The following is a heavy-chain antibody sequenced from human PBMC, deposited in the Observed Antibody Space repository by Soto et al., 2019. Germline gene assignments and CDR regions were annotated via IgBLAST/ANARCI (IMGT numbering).Heavy chain of an antibody. D-gene: IGHD2-15*01. J-gene: IGHJ4*02. CDR2: IIPILGIA. CDR3: ARDGYCSGGSCLNY. V-gene: IGHV1-69*08. CDR1: GGTFSSYT. Sequence: QVQLVQSGAEVKKPGSSVKVSCKASGGTFSSYTISWVRQAPGQGLEWMGRIIPILGIANYAQKFQGRVTITADKSTSTAYMELSSLRSEDTAVYYCARDGYCSGGSCLNYWGQETLVTVSS.